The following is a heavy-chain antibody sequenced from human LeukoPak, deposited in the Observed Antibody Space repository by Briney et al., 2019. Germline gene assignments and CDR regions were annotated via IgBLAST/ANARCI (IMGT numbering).Heavy chain of an antibody. CDR2: IKSKTDGGTS. D-gene: IGHD3-10*01. Sequence: GGSLRLSCAASGFTFSNARMGWVRQAPGKGLEWVGRIKSKTDGGTSDYAAPVKGRFTISRDDSKNTVYLKMNSLKTEDTAVYYCTAAEYGSGSYYNYYWGQGTLVTVSS. CDR3: TAAEYGSGSYYNYY. CDR1: GFTFSNAR. J-gene: IGHJ4*02. V-gene: IGHV3-15*01.